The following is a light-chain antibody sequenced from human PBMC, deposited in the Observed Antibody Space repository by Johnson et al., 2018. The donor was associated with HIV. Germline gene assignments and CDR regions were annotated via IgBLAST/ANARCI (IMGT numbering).Light chain of an antibody. CDR3: GTWDNSLNTGAV. CDR1: TSNIGDHS. Sequence: QSVLTQPPSVSAAPGRWVTVSCSGTTSNIGDHSVSWFQHLPGAAPKLLIYDNDRRPSGIPDRFSGSRSGTSATLGITGLQPGDEADYYCGTWDNSLNTGAVFGPGTKVTVL. CDR2: DND. J-gene: IGLJ1*01. V-gene: IGLV1-51*02.